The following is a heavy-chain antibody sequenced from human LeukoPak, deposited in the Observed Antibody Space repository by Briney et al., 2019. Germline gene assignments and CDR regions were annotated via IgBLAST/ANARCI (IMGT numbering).Heavy chain of an antibody. Sequence: GASVKVSCKASGGTDSNYAVTWLRQAPGQGLEWMGGIIPIFSATNYAQKFQGRLTISADDSTSTAYMELSSLRSEDTAVYYCARWAGHCSITSCYERPFDYWGQGTLVTVSS. CDR1: GGTDSNYA. D-gene: IGHD2-2*01. CDR2: IIPIFSAT. CDR3: ARWAGHCSITSCYERPFDY. V-gene: IGHV1-69*13. J-gene: IGHJ4*02.